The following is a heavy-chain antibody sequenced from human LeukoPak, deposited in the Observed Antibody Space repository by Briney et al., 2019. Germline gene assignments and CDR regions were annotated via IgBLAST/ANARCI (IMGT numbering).Heavy chain of an antibody. CDR1: GGSISSGDYY. CDR2: IYYSGST. J-gene: IGHJ4*02. CDR3: ARARYCSSTSCYPPDY. Sequence: PSQTLSLTCTVSGGSISSGDYYWSWIRQPPGKGLEWIGYIYYSGSTYYNPSLKSRVTIPVDTSKNQFSLKLSSVTAADTAVYYCARARYCSSTSCYPPDYWGQGTLVTVSS. V-gene: IGHV4-30-4*01. D-gene: IGHD2-2*01.